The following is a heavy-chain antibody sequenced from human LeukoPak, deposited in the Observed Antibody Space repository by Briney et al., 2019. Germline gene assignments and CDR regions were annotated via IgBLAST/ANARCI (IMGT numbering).Heavy chain of an antibody. CDR3: ARDGGYSYGPYFDY. CDR2: IRSSSSYI. Sequence: GGSLRLSCAASGFTFSSYSMNWVRQAPGKGLEWVSSIRSSSSYIYYADSVKGRFTISRDNAKNSLYLQMNSLRAEDTAVYYCARDGGYSYGPYFDYWGQGTLVTVSS. V-gene: IGHV3-21*01. CDR1: GFTFSSYS. J-gene: IGHJ4*02. D-gene: IGHD5-18*01.